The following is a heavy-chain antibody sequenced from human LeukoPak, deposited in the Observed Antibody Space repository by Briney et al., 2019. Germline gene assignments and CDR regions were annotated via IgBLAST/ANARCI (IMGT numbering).Heavy chain of an antibody. CDR2: INHSGST. CDR3: ARGGVVPAAVYYYYYMDV. Sequence: SETLSLTCAVYGGSFSGYYWSWIRQPPGKGLEWIGEINHSGSTNYNPSLKSRVTISVDTSKNQFSLKLSSVTAADTAVYYCARGGVVPAAVYYYYYMDVWGKGTTVTVSS. CDR1: GGSFSGYY. D-gene: IGHD2-2*01. J-gene: IGHJ6*03. V-gene: IGHV4-34*01.